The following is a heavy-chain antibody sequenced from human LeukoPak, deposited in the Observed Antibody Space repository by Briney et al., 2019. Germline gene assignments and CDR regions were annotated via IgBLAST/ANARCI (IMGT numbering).Heavy chain of an antibody. CDR1: GFTFSSYS. J-gene: IGHJ4*02. CDR3: AIGGSRIVVVPTYYFDY. Sequence: GGSLRLSCAASGFTFSSYSMNWVRQAPGKGLEWVSSISSSSSYIYYADSVKGRFTVSRDNSKNTLYLQMNSLRAEDTAVYYCAIGGSRIVVVPTYYFDYWGQGTLVTVSS. D-gene: IGHD3-22*01. CDR2: ISSSSSYI. V-gene: IGHV3-21*04.